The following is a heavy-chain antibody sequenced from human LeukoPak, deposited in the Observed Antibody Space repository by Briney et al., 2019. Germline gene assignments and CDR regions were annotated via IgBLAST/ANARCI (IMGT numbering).Heavy chain of an antibody. V-gene: IGHV4-4*02. CDR1: GGSISSSNW. D-gene: IGHD3-10*02. CDR2: IYHSGST. J-gene: IGHJ6*03. CDR3: ARHVRRAASHYYYYYYMDV. Sequence: PSETLSLTCAVSGGSISSSNWWSWVRQPPGKGLEWIGEIYHSGSTNYNPSLKSRVTISVDTSKNQFSLKLSSVTAADTAVYYCARHVRRAASHYYYYYYMDVWGKGTTVTISS.